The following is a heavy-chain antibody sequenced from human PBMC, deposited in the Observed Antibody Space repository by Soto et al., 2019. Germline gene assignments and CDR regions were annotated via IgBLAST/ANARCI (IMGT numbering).Heavy chain of an antibody. CDR2: ISGSAGSA. V-gene: IGHV3-23*01. CDR1: GFTFSTYA. D-gene: IGHD4-4*01. CDR3: ANADYGNYLFYYYGMDV. Sequence: GGSLRLSCAASGFTFSTYAMSWVRQAPGKGLEWVSGISGSAGSAYYADSVKGRLTISRDNSRNTLCLQMNSLRAEDTAIYYCANADYGNYLFYYYGMDVWGQGTTVTVSS. J-gene: IGHJ6*02.